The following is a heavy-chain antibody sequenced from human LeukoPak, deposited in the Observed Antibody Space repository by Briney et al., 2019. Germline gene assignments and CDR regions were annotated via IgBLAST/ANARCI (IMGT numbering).Heavy chain of an antibody. CDR2: INSDGSST. J-gene: IGHJ4*02. CDR1: GFTFSSYW. D-gene: IGHD4-23*01. V-gene: IGHV3-74*01. CDR3: ARGGGNPRVRVDY. Sequence: QPGGSLRLSCAASGFTFSSYWMHWVRQAPGKGLVWVSRINSDGSSTSYADSVKGRFTISRDNAKNTLYLQMNSLRAEDTAVYYCARGGGNPRVRVDYWGQGTLVTVSS.